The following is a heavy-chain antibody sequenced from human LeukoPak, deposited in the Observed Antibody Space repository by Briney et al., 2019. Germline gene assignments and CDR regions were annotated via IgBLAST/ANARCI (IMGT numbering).Heavy chain of an antibody. CDR2: IYPTGNT. Sequence: SETLSLTCTVSGGSINSYYWSWIRQPAGKGLEWIGRIYPTGNTDYNPSLRNRVTISVDMSENQFSLKVSSVTATDTAVYYCAREYSSGYHYFDYWGQGTLVTVSS. J-gene: IGHJ4*02. CDR1: GGSINSYY. V-gene: IGHV4-4*07. CDR3: AREYSSGYHYFDY. D-gene: IGHD6-19*01.